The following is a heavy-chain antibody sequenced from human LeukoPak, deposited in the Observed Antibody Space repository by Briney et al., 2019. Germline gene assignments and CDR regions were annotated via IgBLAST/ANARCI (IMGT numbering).Heavy chain of an antibody. V-gene: IGHV3-74*01. J-gene: IGHJ3*02. Sequence: PGGSLRLSCAASGFTFSSYWMHWVRHAPGKGLVWVSRIISDGSSTTYADSVKGRFTISRDNAKNTLYLQMNSLRAEDTAVYYCARESDYGFAFNIWGQGTMVTVSS. CDR2: IISDGSST. CDR1: GFTFSSYW. CDR3: ARESDYGFAFNI. D-gene: IGHD4-17*01.